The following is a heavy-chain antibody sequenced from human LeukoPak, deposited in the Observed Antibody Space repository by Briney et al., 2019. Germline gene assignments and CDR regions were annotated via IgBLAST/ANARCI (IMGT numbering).Heavy chain of an antibody. V-gene: IGHV4-59*01. Sequence: SETLSLTCTVSGGSISSYYWSWIRQPPGKGLEWIGYIYYSGSTNYNPSLKSRVTISVDTSKNQFSLKLSSVTAADTAVYYCARRSAYYYYYYMGVWGKGTTVTISS. CDR2: IYYSGST. CDR1: GGSISSYY. CDR3: ARRSAYYYYYYMGV. J-gene: IGHJ6*03. D-gene: IGHD5-24*01.